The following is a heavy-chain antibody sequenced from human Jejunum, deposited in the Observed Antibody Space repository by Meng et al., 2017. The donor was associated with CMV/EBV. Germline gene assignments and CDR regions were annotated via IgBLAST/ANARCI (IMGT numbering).Heavy chain of an antibody. CDR3: ARGGAAGRDNWFDP. D-gene: IGHD6-13*01. V-gene: IGHV1-2*06. CDR1: GYTFTGYY. Sequence: SGYTFTGYYMHWVRQAPGQGLEWLGRLNPNSGDTSYAQQFQGRVTMTRDTSIGTAHIELSSLTSDDTAVYYCARGGAAGRDNWFDPWGQGTLVTVSS. J-gene: IGHJ5*02. CDR2: LNPNSGDT.